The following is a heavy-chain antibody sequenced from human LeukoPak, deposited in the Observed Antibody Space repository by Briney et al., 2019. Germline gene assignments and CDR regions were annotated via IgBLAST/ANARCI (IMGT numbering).Heavy chain of an antibody. V-gene: IGHV3-21*01. J-gene: IGHJ4*02. CDR3: AREFFDREGGTTVLDY. CDR2: ISSGSSYI. D-gene: IGHD1-26*01. Sequence: GGSLRLSCAASGFTFSSYWMHWVRQAPGKGLEWVSSISSGSSYIFYADSVKGRFTISRDNAKNSLYLQMNSLRAEDTAVYYCAREFFDREGGTTVLDYWGQGTLVTVSS. CDR1: GFTFSSYW.